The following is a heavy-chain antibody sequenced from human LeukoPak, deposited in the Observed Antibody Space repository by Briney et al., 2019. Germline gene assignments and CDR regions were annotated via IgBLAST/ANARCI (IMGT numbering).Heavy chain of an antibody. J-gene: IGHJ6*02. Sequence: GGSLRLSCAVSGFTFDDYAMHWVRQGPGKGLEWVSGISWNSGGLDYADSVKGRFIISRDNAKNSLHLRMNSLRAEDTALYYCAKDMAATIPLYGMDVWGQGTTVTVSS. CDR3: AKDMAATIPLYGMDV. CDR1: GFTFDDYA. V-gene: IGHV3-9*01. CDR2: ISWNSGGL. D-gene: IGHD5-12*01.